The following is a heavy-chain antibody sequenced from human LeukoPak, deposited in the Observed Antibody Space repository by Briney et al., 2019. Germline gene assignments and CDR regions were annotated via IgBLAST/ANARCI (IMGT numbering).Heavy chain of an antibody. CDR1: GGTFSSYA. J-gene: IGHJ4*02. D-gene: IGHD2-2*01. CDR3: ATRTSPLFDY. V-gene: IGHV1-24*01. CDR2: FDPEDGET. Sequence: ASVKVSCKASGGTFSSYAISWVRQAPGKGLEWMGGFDPEDGETIYAQKFQGRVTMTEDTSTDTAYMELSSLRSEDTAVYYCATRTSPLFDYWGQGTLVTVSS.